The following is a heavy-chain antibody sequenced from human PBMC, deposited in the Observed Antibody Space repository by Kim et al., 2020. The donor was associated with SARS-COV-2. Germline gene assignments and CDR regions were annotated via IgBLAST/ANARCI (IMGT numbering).Heavy chain of an antibody. Sequence: YPGDSDTEYSPSFQGQVIISADKSISTAYLQWRSLKASDTAMYYCARIGDYWGQGTLVTVSS. CDR2: YPGDSDT. D-gene: IGHD2-15*01. J-gene: IGHJ4*02. V-gene: IGHV5-51*01. CDR3: ARIGDY.